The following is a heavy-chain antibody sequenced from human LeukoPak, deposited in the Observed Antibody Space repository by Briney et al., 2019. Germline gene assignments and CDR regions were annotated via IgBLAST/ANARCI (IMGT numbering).Heavy chain of an antibody. CDR1: GGSISSDY. D-gene: IGHD3-22*01. CDR3: ARESADYYDSSVIYYFDY. V-gene: IGHV4-59*01. CDR2: IYYSGST. J-gene: IGHJ4*02. Sequence: SETLSLTCTVSGGSISSDYWSWIRQPPGKGLEWIGYIYYSGSTNYNPSLKSRVTISVDTSKNQFSLKLSSVTAADTAVYYCARESADYYDSSVIYYFDYWGQGTLVTVSS.